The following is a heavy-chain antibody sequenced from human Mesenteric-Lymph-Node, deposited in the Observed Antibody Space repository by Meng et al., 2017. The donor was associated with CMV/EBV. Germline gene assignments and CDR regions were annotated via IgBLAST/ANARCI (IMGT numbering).Heavy chain of an antibody. J-gene: IGHJ4*02. CDR2: ISGASGAT. Sequence: AASGFTVSTYAMSWFRQAPWKGLEWVSGISGASGATYYADSVKGRFTISRDTSKNTLYLHMNSLSAEDTALYYCAKDLGLDVGAYDSWGQGTLITVSS. CDR1: GFTVSTYA. CDR3: AKDLGLDVGAYDS. V-gene: IGHV3-23*01. D-gene: IGHD3-16*01.